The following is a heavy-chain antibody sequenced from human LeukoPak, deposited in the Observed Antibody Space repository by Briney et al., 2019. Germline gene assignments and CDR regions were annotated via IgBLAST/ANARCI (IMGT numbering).Heavy chain of an antibody. D-gene: IGHD1-26*01. CDR1: GGSLRSYY. CDR3: ACYSAPGGWGVFDY. J-gene: IGHJ4*02. V-gene: IGHV4-59*08. Sequence: SDTLSLPCTVSGGSLRSYYWIWIRQPPGKGLEWIGYIYYSGSTKYNPSLKSRVFMSQDTSRNQFSLKLTSVTAADTAVYYCACYSAPGGWGVFDYWGQGTLVTVSS. CDR2: IYYSGST.